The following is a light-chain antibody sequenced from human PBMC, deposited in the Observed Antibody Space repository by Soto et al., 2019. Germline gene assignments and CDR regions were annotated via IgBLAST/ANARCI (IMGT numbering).Light chain of an antibody. V-gene: IGLV2-14*01. CDR2: EVS. CDR1: SSDVGGYNY. CDR3: GSYTTTYVRI. J-gene: IGLJ1*01. Sequence: QSVLTQPASVSGSPGQSITISCTGTSSDVGGYNYVSWYQQHPGRAPKLIIYEVSNRPSGVSDRFSGSKSGTVASLTISGLQAADEADYYCGSYTTTYVRIFGTGTKLTVL.